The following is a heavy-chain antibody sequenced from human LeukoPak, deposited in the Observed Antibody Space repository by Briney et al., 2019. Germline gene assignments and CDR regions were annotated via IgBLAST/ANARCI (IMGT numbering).Heavy chain of an antibody. Sequence: KPSATLSLTCTASGGSISSYYWSWIRPPPGKGLEWIGYIYYSGSTNYNPSLKSRVTISVDTSKNQFSLKLSSVTAADTAVYYCARHRDDALDIWGQGTMVTVSS. CDR1: GGSISSYY. CDR3: ARHRDDALDI. CDR2: IYYSGST. V-gene: IGHV4-59*08. J-gene: IGHJ3*02.